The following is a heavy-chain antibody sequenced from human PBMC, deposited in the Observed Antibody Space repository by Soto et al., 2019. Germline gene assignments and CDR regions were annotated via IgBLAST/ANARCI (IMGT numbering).Heavy chain of an antibody. CDR1: GFNFQQFT. Sequence: EVHLLESGGDLVRPGGSLRLSYVASGFNFQQFTINWVRQAPGKGLEWVAGIYGSAAQTFYADSVKGRFMIFRDNTRNIVSLQMNSLRVDDTAMYYCAKDKQPDGIWDIDWWGQGTRVTVS. V-gene: IGHV3-23*01. CDR2: IYGSAAQT. J-gene: IGHJ4*02. D-gene: IGHD1-1*01. CDR3: AKDKQPDGIWDIDW.